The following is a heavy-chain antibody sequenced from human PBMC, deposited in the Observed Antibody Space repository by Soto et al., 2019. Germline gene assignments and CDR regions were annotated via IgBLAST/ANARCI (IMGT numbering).Heavy chain of an antibody. CDR3: ARRGSGSDYDY. CDR1: GFTFSSYA. CDR2: ISGSGGST. Sequence: EVQLLESGGGLVQPGGSLRLSCAASGFTFSSYAMRWVRQAPVKGLEWVSAISGSGGSTYYADSVKGRFTISRDNSKNTLYRQMNSLIVEDTAVYYCARRGSGSDYDYWGQGTLVTVSS. V-gene: IGHV3-23*01. D-gene: IGHD1-26*01. J-gene: IGHJ4*02.